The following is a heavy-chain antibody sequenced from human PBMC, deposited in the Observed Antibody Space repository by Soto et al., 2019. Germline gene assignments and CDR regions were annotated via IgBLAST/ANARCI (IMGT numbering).Heavy chain of an antibody. CDR2: AHYSGGT. CDR3: AGEPKGGPAAGAFDL. V-gene: IGHV4-59*12. J-gene: IGHJ3*01. D-gene: IGHD6-25*01. CDR1: GDSISIYN. Sequence: SETLSLTCTVSGDSISIYNWNWIRQSPGKGLEWIGYAHYSGGTLYNPSLNGRVTISLDTSKNQFSLHLNSVTAADTAVYSCAGEPKGGPAAGAFDLWGQGTMVTVSS.